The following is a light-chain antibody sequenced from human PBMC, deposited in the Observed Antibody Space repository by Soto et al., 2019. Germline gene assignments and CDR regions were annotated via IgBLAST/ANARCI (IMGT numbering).Light chain of an antibody. Sequence: QSVLTQPASVSGSPGQSITISCTGTSCDVGGYNYVSWYQQQSGKAPKLMIHEVSNRPSGVSNRFSGSKPGNTASLTISGLQAEDEADYYCSSYTSSRAYVFGIGTKVTVL. J-gene: IGLJ1*01. CDR3: SSYTSSRAYV. V-gene: IGLV2-14*01. CDR1: SCDVGGYNY. CDR2: EVS.